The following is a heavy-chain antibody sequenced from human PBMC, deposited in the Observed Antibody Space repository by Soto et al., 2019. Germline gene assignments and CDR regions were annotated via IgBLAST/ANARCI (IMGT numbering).Heavy chain of an antibody. V-gene: IGHV5-51*01. D-gene: IGHD2-15*01. CDR3: AKDIAWLHGWFDP. CDR2: IYPGDSDT. J-gene: IGHJ5*02. Sequence: PGESLKISCKGSGYSFTSYWIGWVRQMPGKGLEWMGIIYPGDSDTRYSPSFQGQVTISADKSISTAYLQMNSLRAEDTAVYYCAKDIAWLHGWFDPWGQGTLVTVSS. CDR1: GYSFTSYW.